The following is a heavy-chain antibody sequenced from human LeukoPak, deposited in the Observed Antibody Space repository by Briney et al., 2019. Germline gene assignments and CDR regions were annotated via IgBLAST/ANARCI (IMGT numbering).Heavy chain of an antibody. CDR2: IGTADDT. V-gene: IGHV3-13*04. CDR1: GFSFNTYD. Sequence: GGSLRLSCAASGFSFNTYDMHWVRQPTGRGLEWVSGIGTADDTYYPDSVQGRFTISRDNGRKSVYLQMNSLRAEDTAVYYCVRAVGGVDAKGDALDIWGQGTMVTISS. J-gene: IGHJ3*02. D-gene: IGHD2-8*01. CDR3: VRAVGGVDAKGDALDI.